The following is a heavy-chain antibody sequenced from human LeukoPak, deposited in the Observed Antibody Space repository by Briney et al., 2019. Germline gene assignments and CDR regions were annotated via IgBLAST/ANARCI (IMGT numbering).Heavy chain of an antibody. CDR2: ISSSSSTI. CDR3: ASEKPDFDY. Sequence: PGGSLRLSCAASGFTFSSYSMNWVRQAPGKGLEWVSYISSSSSTIYYADSVKGRFTISRDNAKNSLYLQMNSLRAEDTAVYYCASEKPDFDYWGQGTLVTVSS. J-gene: IGHJ4*02. V-gene: IGHV3-48*04. CDR1: GFTFSSYS.